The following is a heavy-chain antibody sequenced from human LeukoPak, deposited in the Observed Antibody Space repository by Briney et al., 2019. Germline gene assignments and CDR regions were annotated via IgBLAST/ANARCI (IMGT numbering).Heavy chain of an antibody. V-gene: IGHV4-31*03. J-gene: IGHJ4*02. D-gene: IGHD3-22*01. Sequence: SQTLSLTCTVSGGSISSGGYYWSWIRQHPGKGLEWIGYIYYSGSTYYNPSLKSRVTISVDTSKSQFSLKLSSVTAADTAVYYCARDAYYDSSGYYYFDYWGQGTLVTVSS. CDR3: ARDAYYDSSGYYYFDY. CDR1: GGSISSGGYY. CDR2: IYYSGST.